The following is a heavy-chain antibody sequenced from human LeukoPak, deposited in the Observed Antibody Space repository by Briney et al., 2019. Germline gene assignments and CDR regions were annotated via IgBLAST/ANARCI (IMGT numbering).Heavy chain of an antibody. V-gene: IGHV3-23*01. Sequence: GGSLRLSCAASGFTFSSYAMSWVRQAPGKGLEWVSAISGSGGSTYYADSVKGRFTISRDNSKNTLYLQMNSLRAEDTAVYYCAKSEGYQFYYGMDVWGQGTTVTVSS. CDR2: ISGSGGST. CDR3: AKSEGYQFYYGMDV. D-gene: IGHD2-2*01. CDR1: GFTFSSYA. J-gene: IGHJ6*02.